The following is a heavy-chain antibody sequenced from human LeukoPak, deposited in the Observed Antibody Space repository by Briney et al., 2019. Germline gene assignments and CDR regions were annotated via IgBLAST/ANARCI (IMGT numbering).Heavy chain of an antibody. CDR2: ISSSSSTI. CDR1: GFTFSSYS. J-gene: IGHJ3*02. CDR3: ARDMILEWLLHAFDI. V-gene: IGHV3-48*01. D-gene: IGHD3-3*01. Sequence: GGSLRLSCAASGFTFSSYSMNWVRQAPGKGLEWVSYISSSSSTIYYADSVKGRFTISRDNAKNSLYLQMNGLRAEDTAVYYCARDMILEWLLHAFDIWGQGTMVTVSS.